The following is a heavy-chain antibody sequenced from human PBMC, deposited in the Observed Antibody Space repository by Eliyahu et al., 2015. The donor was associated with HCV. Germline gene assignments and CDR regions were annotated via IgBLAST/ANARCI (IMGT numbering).Heavy chain of an antibody. Sequence: QVQLQESGPGLVKPSQTLSLTCTVSGGSISSGDFYXSWIRQHPGKGLEWIGYIYNSENTYYNPSLKSRVTISGDTSKNQFSLKLSSVTAADTALYYCARGQASFRRDYGDYEGWFDPWGQGTLVTVSS. J-gene: IGHJ5*02. V-gene: IGHV4-31*03. CDR3: ARGQASFRRDYGDYEGWFDP. D-gene: IGHD4-17*01. CDR1: GGSISSGDFY. CDR2: IYNSENT.